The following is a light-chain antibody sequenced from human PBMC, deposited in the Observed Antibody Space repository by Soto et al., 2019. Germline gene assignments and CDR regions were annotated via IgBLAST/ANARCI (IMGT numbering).Light chain of an antibody. CDR2: GAS. CDR1: QSVSSN. V-gene: IGKV3D-15*01. CDR3: QQYNNWPPLI. Sequence: ETVMTQSPATLSVSPGERATLSCRASQSVSSNLAWYQQKPGQPPRLLIYGASTRATGIPARFSGNGSGTDFTLTISSLQSEDFAVYYCQQYNNWPPLIFGGGTKVEIK. J-gene: IGKJ4*01.